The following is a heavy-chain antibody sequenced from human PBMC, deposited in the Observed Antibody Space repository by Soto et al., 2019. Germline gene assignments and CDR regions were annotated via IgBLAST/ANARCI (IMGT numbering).Heavy chain of an antibody. D-gene: IGHD3-16*02. CDR2: INPSGGST. CDR1: GYTFTSYY. CDR3: ARSYYDYVWGSYRTSDRYDAFDI. J-gene: IGHJ3*02. Sequence: GASVKVSCKASGYTFTSYYMHWVRQAPGQGLEWMGIINPSGGSTSYAQKFQGRVTMTRDTSTSTVYMELSSLRSEDTAVYYCARSYYDYVWGSYRTSDRYDAFDIWGQGTMVTVSS. V-gene: IGHV1-46*01.